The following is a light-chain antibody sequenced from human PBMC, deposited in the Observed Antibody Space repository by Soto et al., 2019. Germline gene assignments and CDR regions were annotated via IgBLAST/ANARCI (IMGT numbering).Light chain of an antibody. J-gene: IGKJ2*01. CDR3: QQSHSTPYT. CDR2: AAS. Sequence: DIQMTQSPSSLSASVGDRVTITCRASQSISTYLNWYQQKPGKAPKFLIYAASSLQSGVPSRFSGSGSGTDFTLTISSLQPDDFATYYCQQSHSTPYTFGRGTKLEIK. CDR1: QSISTY. V-gene: IGKV1-39*01.